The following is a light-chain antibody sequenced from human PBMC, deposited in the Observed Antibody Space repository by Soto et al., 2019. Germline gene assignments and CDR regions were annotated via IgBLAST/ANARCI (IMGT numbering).Light chain of an antibody. CDR2: KAS. Sequence: DIQMTQSPSTLSASVGDRVTITCRASQSISSWLAWYQQKPGKAPKLLIYKASSLESGVPSRFSGSGSGTDFTLTISSLHPDDFATYYCQQYNSYLWTFGQGTKVDIK. CDR3: QQYNSYLWT. V-gene: IGKV1-5*03. J-gene: IGKJ1*01. CDR1: QSISSW.